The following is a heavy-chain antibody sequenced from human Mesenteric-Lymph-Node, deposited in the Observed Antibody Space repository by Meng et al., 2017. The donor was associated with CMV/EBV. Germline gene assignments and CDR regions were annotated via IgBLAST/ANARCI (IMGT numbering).Heavy chain of an antibody. D-gene: IGHD3-3*01. V-gene: IGHV1-46*01. CDR2: INPSGGST. CDR1: AYSFTDYY. Sequence: ASVKVSCKASAYSFTDYYIHWVRQAPGQGLEWMGTINPSGGSTSYAQKFQGRVTMTRDTSTSTVYMQLSSLRSEDTAVYYCARSRPDYDFWSGSPTSFYYYAMDVWAQGTTVTVSS. J-gene: IGHJ6*02. CDR3: ARSRPDYDFWSGSPTSFYYYAMDV.